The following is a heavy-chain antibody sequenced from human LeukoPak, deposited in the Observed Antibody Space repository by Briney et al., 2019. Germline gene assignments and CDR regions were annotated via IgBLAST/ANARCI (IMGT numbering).Heavy chain of an antibody. D-gene: IGHD3-22*01. CDR3: ARGPYYYDSSGYYIPYYGMDV. V-gene: IGHV4-4*02. CDR1: GGSISSSNW. CDR2: IYHSGST. Sequence: SETLSLTCAVSGGSISSSNWWSWVRQPPGRGLEWIGEIYHSGSTNYNASLKSRVTISVDKSKNQFSLKLSSVTAADTAVYYCARGPYYYDSSGYYIPYYGMDVWGQGTTVTVSS. J-gene: IGHJ6*02.